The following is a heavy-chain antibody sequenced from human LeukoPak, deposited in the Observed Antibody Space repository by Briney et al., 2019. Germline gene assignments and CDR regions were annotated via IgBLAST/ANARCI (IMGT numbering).Heavy chain of an antibody. J-gene: IGHJ4*02. V-gene: IGHV3-11*01. CDR3: ARDSVPAAIVDY. CDR2: ISSSGSTI. CDR1: GFTFSDYY. Sequence: GGSLRLSCAASGFTFSDYYMSWIRQAPGKGLEWVSYISSSGSTIYYADSVEGRFTISRDNAKNSLYLQMNSLRAEDTAVYYCARDSVPAAIVDYWGQGTLVTVSS. D-gene: IGHD2-2*01.